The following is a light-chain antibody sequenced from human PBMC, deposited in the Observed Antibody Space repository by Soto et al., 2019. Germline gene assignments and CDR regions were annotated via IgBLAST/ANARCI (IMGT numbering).Light chain of an antibody. CDR2: WAS. CDR3: LQYSTFPRT. CDR1: HSVLHTSNNKKY. Sequence: DIVMIPSPYSLAVSLGERATINCRSIHSVLHTSNNKKYLGWYQQKPGQPPKLXXYWASYREFGVPDRFSGSGSGTDFTLTISRLQAEDVAVYYCLQYSTFPRTFGQGTKVDIK. J-gene: IGKJ1*01. V-gene: IGKV4-1*01.